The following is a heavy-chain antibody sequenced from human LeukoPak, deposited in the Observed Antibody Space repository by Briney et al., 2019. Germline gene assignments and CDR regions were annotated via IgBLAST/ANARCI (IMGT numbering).Heavy chain of an antibody. CDR3: ARDQAADY. CDR2: ISAYNGNT. Sequence: ASVKVSCKASGYTFTSYGISWVRQAPGQGLEWMGWISAYNGNTNYAQKLQGRVTMTRDMSTSTVYMELSSLRSEDTAVYYCARDQAADYWGQGTLVTVSS. J-gene: IGHJ4*02. V-gene: IGHV1-18*01. D-gene: IGHD2-15*01. CDR1: GYTFTSYG.